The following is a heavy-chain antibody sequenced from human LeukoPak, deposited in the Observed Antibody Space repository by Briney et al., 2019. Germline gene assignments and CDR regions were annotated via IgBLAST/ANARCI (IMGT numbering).Heavy chain of an antibody. D-gene: IGHD6-19*01. CDR2: INHSGST. J-gene: IGHJ1*01. V-gene: IGHV4-34*01. Sequence: PSETLSLTCAVYGGSFSGYYWSWIRQPPGKGLEWIGDINHSGSTNYNPSLKSRITISVDTSKNHFSLNLSSVTAADTAVYYCARGGWRPEYFQYWGQGTLVTVSS. CDR1: GGSFSGYY. CDR3: ARGGWRPEYFQY.